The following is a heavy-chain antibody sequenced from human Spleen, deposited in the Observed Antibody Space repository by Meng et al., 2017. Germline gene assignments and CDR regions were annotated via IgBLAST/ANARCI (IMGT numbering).Heavy chain of an antibody. Sequence: LSLTCATSGFIFRSYEMNWVRQAPGKGLEWISYIGSGGTITYYADSVRGRFTISRDNAKNLVFLQMDHLRGEDTAVYYCARDYSYGSRYYFDYWGQGVLVTVSS. CDR1: GFIFRSYE. V-gene: IGHV3-48*03. J-gene: IGHJ4*02. CDR3: ARDYSYGSRYYFDY. CDR2: IGSGGTIT. D-gene: IGHD5-18*01.